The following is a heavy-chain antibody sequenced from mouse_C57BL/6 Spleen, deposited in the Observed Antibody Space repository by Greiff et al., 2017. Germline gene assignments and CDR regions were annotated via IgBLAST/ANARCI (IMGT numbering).Heavy chain of an antibody. Sequence: VQLKESGPELVKPGASVKMSCKASGYTFTDYNMHWVKQSHGKSLEWIGYINPNNGGTSYNQKFKGKATLTVNKSSSTAYMELRSLTSEDSAVYYCATPYYGSSHWYFDVWGTGTTVTVSS. J-gene: IGHJ1*03. CDR3: ATPYYGSSHWYFDV. CDR1: GYTFTDYN. CDR2: INPNNGGT. V-gene: IGHV1-22*01. D-gene: IGHD1-1*01.